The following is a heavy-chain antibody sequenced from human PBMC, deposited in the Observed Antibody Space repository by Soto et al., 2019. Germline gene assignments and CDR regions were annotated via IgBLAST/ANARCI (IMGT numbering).Heavy chain of an antibody. Sequence: TSETLSLTCAVYGGSFSGYYWSWIRQPPGKGLEWIGEINHSGSTNYNPSLKSRVTKSVDTSKNQFSLKLSSVTAADTAVYYCARVTQYYDILTGYGHYYGMDVWGQGTTVTVSS. D-gene: IGHD3-9*01. V-gene: IGHV4-34*01. J-gene: IGHJ6*02. CDR3: ARVTQYYDILTGYGHYYGMDV. CDR1: GGSFSGYY. CDR2: INHSGST.